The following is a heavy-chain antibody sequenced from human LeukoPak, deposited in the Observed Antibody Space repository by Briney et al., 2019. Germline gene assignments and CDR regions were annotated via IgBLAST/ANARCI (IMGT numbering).Heavy chain of an antibody. J-gene: IGHJ6*02. CDR1: GFTFSTYD. CDR2: IGTGDDT. CDR3: AREIRETVVTRHYYYGIDV. V-gene: IGHV3-13*01. Sequence: GGSLRLSCAASGFTFSTYDMHWVRQVTGKGLEWVSAIGTGDDTYYLGSVRGRFTISRENAKNVLYLQMSSLRAEDTAVYYCAREIRETVVTRHYYYGIDVWGQGTTVTVSS. D-gene: IGHD2-15*01.